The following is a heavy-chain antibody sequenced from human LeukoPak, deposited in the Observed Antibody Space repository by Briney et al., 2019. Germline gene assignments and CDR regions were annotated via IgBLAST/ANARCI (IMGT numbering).Heavy chain of an antibody. CDR2: FDPEDGET. CDR3: ATGVVAATRFDY. V-gene: IGHV1-24*01. D-gene: IGHD2-15*01. Sequence: ASVKVSCKVSGYTLTELSMHWVRQAPGKGREWMGGFDPEDGETIYAQKFQGRVTMTEDTSTDTAYMELSSLRSEDTAVYYCATGVVAATRFDYWGQGTLVTVSS. CDR1: GYTLTELS. J-gene: IGHJ4*02.